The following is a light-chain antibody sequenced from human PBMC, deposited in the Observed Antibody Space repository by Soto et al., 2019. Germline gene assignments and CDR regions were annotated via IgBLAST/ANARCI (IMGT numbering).Light chain of an antibody. V-gene: IGLV3-21*04. CDR1: NIGSKS. CDR2: FNG. CDR3: QVWDSNSDHQV. Sequence: SYILTQPPSVSVAPGETARITCGGDNIGSKSVHWYQQKPGQAPVLVIYFNGDRPSGIPERFSGSNSENTPTLTISRVEAGDEADYYCQVWDSNSDHQVFGTGTKVTVL. J-gene: IGLJ1*01.